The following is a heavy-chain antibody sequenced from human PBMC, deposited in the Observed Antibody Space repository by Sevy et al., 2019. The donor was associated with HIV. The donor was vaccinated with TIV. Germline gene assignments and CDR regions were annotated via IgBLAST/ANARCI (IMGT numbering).Heavy chain of an antibody. CDR3: ARSGFLEWPGSFRGPRNWFDP. CDR1: GGSISSYY. J-gene: IGHJ5*02. D-gene: IGHD3-3*01. CDR2: IYYSGST. Sequence: SETLSLTCTVSGGSISSYYWSWIRQPPGKGLEWIGYIYYSGSTNYNPSLKSRVTISVDTSKNQFSLKLSSVTAADTAVYYCARSGFLEWPGSFRGPRNWFDPWGQGTLVIVSS. V-gene: IGHV4-59*13.